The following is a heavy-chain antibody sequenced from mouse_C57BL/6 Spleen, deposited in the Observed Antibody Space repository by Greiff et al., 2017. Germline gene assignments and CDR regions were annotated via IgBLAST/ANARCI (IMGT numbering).Heavy chain of an antibody. Sequence: QVTLKVSGPGILQSSQTLSLTCSFSGFSLSTSGMGVSWIRQPSGKGLEWLAHIYWDDDTRYTPSLKSRLTISKDTSRNQVFLKITSVDTADTATYYCARRDYYGSSYWYFDVWGTGTTVTVSS. CDR1: GFSLSTSGMG. J-gene: IGHJ1*03. CDR3: ARRDYYGSSYWYFDV. D-gene: IGHD1-1*01. V-gene: IGHV8-12*01. CDR2: IYWDDDT.